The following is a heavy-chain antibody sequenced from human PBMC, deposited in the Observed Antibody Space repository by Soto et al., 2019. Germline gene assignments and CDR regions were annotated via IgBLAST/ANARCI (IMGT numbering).Heavy chain of an antibody. CDR2: SIPIFGTA. Sequence: QVQLVQSGAEVKKPGSSVKVSCKASGGTFSSYAIIWVRQAPGQGLEWMGGSIPIFGTANYAQKFQGRVTITADESTRTAYMELSSLRSEETAVYYCARGRECGIVLVTWFDPCGPGTLGTVSS. V-gene: IGHV1-69*01. CDR1: GGTFSSYA. D-gene: IGHD2-21*02. J-gene: IGHJ5*02. CDR3: ARGRECGIVLVTWFDP.